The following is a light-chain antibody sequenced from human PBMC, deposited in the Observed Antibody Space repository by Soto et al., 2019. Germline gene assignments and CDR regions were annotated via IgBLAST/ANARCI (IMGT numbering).Light chain of an antibody. CDR2: RNN. CDR3: AAWDDSLSGVV. Sequence: QSVLTQPPSASGTPGQRVTISCSGTSSKIGNNYVCWYQHLPGPAPKLLIYRNNQRPSGVPDRFSGSKSGTSASLAISGLRSDDEADYYCAAWDDSLSGVVFGGGTQLTVL. V-gene: IGLV1-47*01. J-gene: IGLJ2*01. CDR1: SSKIGNNY.